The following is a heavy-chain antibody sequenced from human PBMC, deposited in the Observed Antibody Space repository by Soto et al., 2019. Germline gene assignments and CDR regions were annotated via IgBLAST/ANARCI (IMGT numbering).Heavy chain of an antibody. Sequence: QVQLVQSGAEVKKPGASVKVSCKASGYTFTSYDINWVRQATGQGLEWMGWMNPNSGNTGYAQKFQCRVTMTRTTSISTAYMELSSLRSEESAVYYCARGITIFGVVDPGGQGTLVTVSS. CDR3: ARGITIFGVVDP. CDR2: MNPNSGNT. CDR1: GYTFTSYD. J-gene: IGHJ5*02. V-gene: IGHV1-8*01. D-gene: IGHD3-3*01.